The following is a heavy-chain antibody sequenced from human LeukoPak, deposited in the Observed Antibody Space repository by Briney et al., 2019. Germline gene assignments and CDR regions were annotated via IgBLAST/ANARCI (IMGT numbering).Heavy chain of an antibody. V-gene: IGHV3-30*02. D-gene: IGHD1-1*01. CDR3: ARATTYAHEDDYFDY. CDR2: IRYDGSNK. CDR1: GFTFSSYG. Sequence: GGSLRLSCAASGFTFSSYGMHWVRQAPGKGLEWVAFIRYDGSNKYYADSVKGRFTISGDNSKNTLYLQMNSLRAEDTAVYYCARATTYAHEDDYFDYWGQGTLVTVSS. J-gene: IGHJ4*02.